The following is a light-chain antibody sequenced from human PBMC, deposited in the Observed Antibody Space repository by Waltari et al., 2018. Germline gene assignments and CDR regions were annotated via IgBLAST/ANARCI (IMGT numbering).Light chain of an antibody. CDR3: QQLNTYPPT. V-gene: IGKV1-9*01. J-gene: IGKJ4*01. Sequence: DIQLTQSPYFLSASVGDRVTITCRASQGISSYLAWYQQKPGKAPKLLITAASALQSGVPSRFSGSGSGTEFTLTINILQPEDFATYYCQQLNTYPPTFGAGTNVEIK. CDR2: AAS. CDR1: QGISSY.